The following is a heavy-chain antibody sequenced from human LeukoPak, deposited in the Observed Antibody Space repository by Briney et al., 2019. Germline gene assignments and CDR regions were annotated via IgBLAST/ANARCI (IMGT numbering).Heavy chain of an antibody. CDR1: GYTFTGYY. Sequence: TSVKVSCKASGYTFTGYYMHWVRQAPGQGLEWMGRINPDSGGTNYAQKFQGRVTMTRDTSISTAYMELSRLRSDDTAVYYCARARGYSYGYVSDAFDIWGQGTMVTVSS. J-gene: IGHJ3*02. CDR2: INPDSGGT. V-gene: IGHV1-2*06. D-gene: IGHD5-18*01. CDR3: ARARGYSYGYVSDAFDI.